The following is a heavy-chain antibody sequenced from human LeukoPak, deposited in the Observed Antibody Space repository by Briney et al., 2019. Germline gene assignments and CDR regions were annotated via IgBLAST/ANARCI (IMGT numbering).Heavy chain of an antibody. CDR2: INPNSGGT. CDR1: GYTFTCYY. CDR3: ARETSSSGWYLHYFDY. D-gene: IGHD6-19*01. J-gene: IGHJ4*02. V-gene: IGHV1-2*02. Sequence: ASVKVSCKASGYTFTCYYMHWVRQAPGQGLEWMGWINPNSGGTNYAQKFQGRVTMTRDTSISTAYMELSRLRSDDTAVYYCARETSSSGWYLHYFDYWGQGTLVTVSS.